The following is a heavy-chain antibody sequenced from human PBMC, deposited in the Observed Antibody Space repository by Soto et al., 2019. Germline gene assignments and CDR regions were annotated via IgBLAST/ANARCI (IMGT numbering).Heavy chain of an antibody. CDR3: ARGLGGRMDD. CDR2: IIPIHGET. Sequence: QVQLVQSGAEVKKPGSSVRVSCKASGTIFSSYTISWVRQAPGQGLEWMGRIIPIHGETNSAQKFQDRVTLTADKSTNTAYMELNSLRLEDTAVYYCARGLGGRMDDWGQGTTVTVSS. CDR1: GTIFSSYT. V-gene: IGHV1-69*08. J-gene: IGHJ6*02. D-gene: IGHD3-16*01.